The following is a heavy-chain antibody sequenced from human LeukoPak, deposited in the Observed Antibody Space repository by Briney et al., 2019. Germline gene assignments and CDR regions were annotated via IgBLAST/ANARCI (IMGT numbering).Heavy chain of an antibody. D-gene: IGHD2-8*01. J-gene: IGHJ4*02. Sequence: GRSLRLSCAASRFTFSSYAMHWVRQAPGKGLEWVAVISYDGSNKYYADSVKGRFTISRDNSKNTLYLQMNSLRAEDTAVYYCARDHPKGYCTNGVCYTPIYWGQGTLVTVSS. CDR3: ARDHPKGYCTNGVCYTPIY. CDR2: ISYDGSNK. V-gene: IGHV3-30-3*01. CDR1: RFTFSSYA.